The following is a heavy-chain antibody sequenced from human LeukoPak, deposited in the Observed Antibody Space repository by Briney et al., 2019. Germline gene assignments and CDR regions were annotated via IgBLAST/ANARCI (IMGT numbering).Heavy chain of an antibody. CDR1: GLTFSNYA. V-gene: IGHV3-23*01. Sequence: PGGSLRLSCAVSGLTFSNYAMTWVRQAPGKGLEWVSSISGSGGNTYYADSVKGRFAISRDNSKNTVYLQMNSLRAEDTAVYYCAKVGDYDSWSGYYRRYYFDYWGQGTLVTVSS. D-gene: IGHD3-3*01. J-gene: IGHJ4*02. CDR2: ISGSGGNT. CDR3: AKVGDYDSWSGYYRRYYFDY.